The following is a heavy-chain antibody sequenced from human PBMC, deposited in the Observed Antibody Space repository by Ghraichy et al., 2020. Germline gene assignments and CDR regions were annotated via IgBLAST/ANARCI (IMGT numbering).Heavy chain of an antibody. CDR1: GYSISSAYY. J-gene: IGHJ5*02. CDR2: INHSGRT. D-gene: IGHD2/OR15-2a*01. Sequence: SETLSLTCAVSGYSISSAYYWGWIRQPPGKELEWIGTINHSGRTYYNPSLKSRVTISVDTSKNQFSLKLSSVTAADTAVYYCAREERSNNVYWLDPWGQGTLVTVSS. V-gene: IGHV4-38-2*02. CDR3: AREERSNNVYWLDP.